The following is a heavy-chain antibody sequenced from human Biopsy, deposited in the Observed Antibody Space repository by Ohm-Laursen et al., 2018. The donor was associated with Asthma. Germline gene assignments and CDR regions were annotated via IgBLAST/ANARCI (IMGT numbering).Heavy chain of an antibody. D-gene: IGHD4-23*01. Sequence: SLRLSCAASGFSFSEFVMHWVRQAPGKGLEWVALISYHGSNKSYADSVKGRFTISRDNSKTTLYLQMNSLRAEDTAVYYCARAYGGNFFSGAFDIWGQGTMVTVSS. CDR2: ISYHGSNK. V-gene: IGHV3-30-3*01. J-gene: IGHJ3*02. CDR1: GFSFSEFV. CDR3: ARAYGGNFFSGAFDI.